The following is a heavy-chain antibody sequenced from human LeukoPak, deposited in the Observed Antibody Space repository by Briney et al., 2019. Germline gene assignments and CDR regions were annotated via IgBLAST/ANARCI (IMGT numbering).Heavy chain of an antibody. CDR2: IYSGGST. V-gene: IGHV3-66*01. Sequence: GGSLRLSCAASGFTVSSNYMSWVRQAPGKGLEWGSVIYSGGSTYYADSVKGRFTISRDNSKNTLYLQMNSLRAEDTAVYYCARVQQAVSAALDAFDIWGQGTMVTVSS. CDR1: GFTVSSNY. D-gene: IGHD6-19*01. CDR3: ARVQQAVSAALDAFDI. J-gene: IGHJ3*02.